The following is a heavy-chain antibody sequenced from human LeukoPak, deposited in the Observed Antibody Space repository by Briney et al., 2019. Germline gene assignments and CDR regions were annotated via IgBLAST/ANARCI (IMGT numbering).Heavy chain of an antibody. Sequence: ASVKVSCKASGYTFTSYYMHWVRQAPGQGLEWMGIINPSGGSTSYAQKFQGRVTMTRDTSTSTVYMELSSLRSEDTAVYYCARDPGIAAAAPYYYGMDVWGKGTTVTVSS. CDR2: INPSGGST. D-gene: IGHD6-13*01. CDR1: GYTFTSYY. CDR3: ARDPGIAAAAPYYYGMDV. V-gene: IGHV1-46*01. J-gene: IGHJ6*04.